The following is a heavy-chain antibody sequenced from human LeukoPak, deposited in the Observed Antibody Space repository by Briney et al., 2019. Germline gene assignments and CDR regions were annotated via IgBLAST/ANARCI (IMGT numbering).Heavy chain of an antibody. CDR1: GFTFASYG. D-gene: IGHD1-26*01. CDR2: ISNSGGTT. Sequence: GGSLRLSCAASGFTFASYGMSWVRQAPGKGLEWVSGISNSGGTTYYADSVKGRFTISRDNSKNTLYLQMNSLRAEDTAVYYCASPSGSYSTDAFDIWGQGTMVTVSS. V-gene: IGHV3-23*01. CDR3: ASPSGSYSTDAFDI. J-gene: IGHJ3*02.